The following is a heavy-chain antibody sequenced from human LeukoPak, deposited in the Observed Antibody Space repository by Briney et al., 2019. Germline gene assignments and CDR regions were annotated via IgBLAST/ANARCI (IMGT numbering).Heavy chain of an antibody. CDR1: GFTFSSYA. V-gene: IGHV3-23*01. Sequence: GGSLRLSCAASGFTFSSYAMSWVRQAPGKGLEWVSAISGSGGSTYYADSVKGRFTISRDNSKNTLYLQINSLRAEDTAVYYCAKDYYGSGSYFAPTGYYGMDVWGQGTTVTVSS. CDR2: ISGSGGST. J-gene: IGHJ6*02. CDR3: AKDYYGSGSYFAPTGYYGMDV. D-gene: IGHD3-10*01.